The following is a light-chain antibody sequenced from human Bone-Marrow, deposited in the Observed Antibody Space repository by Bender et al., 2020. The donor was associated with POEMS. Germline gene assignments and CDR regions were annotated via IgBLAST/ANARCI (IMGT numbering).Light chain of an antibody. CDR1: SSDIGSFNL. J-gene: IGLJ2*01. V-gene: IGLV2-23*02. CDR2: EVN. CDR3: CSYATTKTFV. Sequence: QSALTQPASVSGSPGQSITISCTGTSSDIGSFNLVSWYQHHPGKAPKLMLYEVNKRPSGVSDRFSGSKSDTTASLTIFGLQAEDEADYYCCSYATTKTFVFGGGTKLTVL.